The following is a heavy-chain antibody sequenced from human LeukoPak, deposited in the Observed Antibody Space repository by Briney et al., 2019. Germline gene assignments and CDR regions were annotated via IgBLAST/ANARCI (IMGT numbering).Heavy chain of an antibody. CDR2: IKQDGSEK. CDR1: GFTFSSYW. J-gene: IGHJ4*02. V-gene: IGHV3-7*01. D-gene: IGHD6-19*01. CDR3: ARDHIQWLNTFDY. Sequence: GGSLRLSCAASGFTFSSYWMSWVRQAPGKGLEWVASIKQDGSEKYYVDSVKGRFTISRDNAKNSLYLQMNSLRAEDTAVYYCARDHIQWLNTFDYWGQGTLVTVSS.